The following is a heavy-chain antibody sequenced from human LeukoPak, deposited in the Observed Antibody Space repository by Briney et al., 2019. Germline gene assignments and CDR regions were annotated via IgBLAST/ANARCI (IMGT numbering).Heavy chain of an antibody. CDR1: GYTFTSYG. CDR2: ISAYNGNT. CDR3: ARQTYYDSSGYYYYGMDV. V-gene: IGHV1-18*01. D-gene: IGHD3-22*01. Sequence: ASVKVSCKASGYTFTSYGISWVRQAPGQGLEWMGWISAYNGNTNYAQKLQGRVTMTTDTSTSTAYMELRSLRSDDTAVYYCARQTYYDSSGYYYYGMDVWGQGTTVTVSS. J-gene: IGHJ6*02.